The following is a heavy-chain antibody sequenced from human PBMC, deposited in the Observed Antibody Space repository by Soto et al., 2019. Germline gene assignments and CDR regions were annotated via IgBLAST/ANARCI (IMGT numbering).Heavy chain of an antibody. J-gene: IGHJ6*02. CDR1: GGTFNSYA. D-gene: IGHD6-13*01. Sequence: QVQLVQSGAEVKKPGSSVKVSCKASGGTFNSYALSWVRQASGQGLEWMGGIIPIFGKVNFAQNFQGSVTITADESTSTAYMELSSLGSEDTAVYYCARVGSAAASAGLGYYNYPMDVWGQGTTVIVSS. CDR2: IIPIFGKV. CDR3: ARVGSAAASAGLGYYNYPMDV. V-gene: IGHV1-69*01.